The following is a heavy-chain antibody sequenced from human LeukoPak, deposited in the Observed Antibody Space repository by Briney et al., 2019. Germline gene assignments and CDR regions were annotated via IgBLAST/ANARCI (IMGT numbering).Heavy chain of an antibody. CDR3: AKDRSSGSYPYYLDY. CDR2: IRYDGSNK. CDR1: GFTFSSYG. D-gene: IGHD1-26*01. J-gene: IGHJ4*02. V-gene: IGHV3-30*02. Sequence: TGGSLRLSCAASGFTFSSYGMHWVRQAPGKGLEWVAFIRYDGSNKYYADSVKGRFTISRDNSKNTLYLQMNSLRAEDTAVYYCAKDRSSGSYPYYLDYWGQGTLVTVSS.